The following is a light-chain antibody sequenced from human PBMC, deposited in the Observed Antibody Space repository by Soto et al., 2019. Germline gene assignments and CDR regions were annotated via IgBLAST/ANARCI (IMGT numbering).Light chain of an antibody. CDR3: QQYNSFSYT. CDR2: DAS. V-gene: IGKV1-5*01. CDR1: QSISSW. Sequence: DIQMTQSPSTLSASVGDRVPITCRASQSISSWLAWYQQKPGKAPKLLIYDASSLESGVPSRFSGSGSGTEFTLTISSLQPDDFATYYCQQYNSFSYTFGGGTKVDI. J-gene: IGKJ4*01.